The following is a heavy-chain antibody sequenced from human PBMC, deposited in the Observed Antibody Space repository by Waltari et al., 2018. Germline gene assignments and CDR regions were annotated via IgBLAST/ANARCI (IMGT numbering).Heavy chain of an antibody. D-gene: IGHD4-17*01. Sequence: EVQLLESGGGLVQPGGSLRLSCAASGFTFSSYTMSWVRQAPGQGLEWVSAISGSGCSTYFADSVKGRFTISRDNSKNTLYLQMNSLRAEDTAVYYCAKDEGDYVPLTTIDYWGQGTLVTVSS. CDR1: GFTFSSYT. J-gene: IGHJ4*02. CDR2: ISGSGCST. CDR3: AKDEGDYVPLTTIDY. V-gene: IGHV3-23*01.